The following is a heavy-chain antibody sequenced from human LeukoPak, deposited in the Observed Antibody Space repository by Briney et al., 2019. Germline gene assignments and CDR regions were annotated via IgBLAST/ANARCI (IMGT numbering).Heavy chain of an antibody. J-gene: IGHJ4*02. V-gene: IGHV3-23*01. CDR3: AKDAYRDYYDSSGYYYAGGIDY. CDR1: GFTFSSYA. Sequence: GGSLRLSCAASGFTFSSYAVSWVRQAPGKGLEWVSAISGSGGSTYYADSVKGRFTISRDNSKNTLYLQMNSLRAEDTAVYYCAKDAYRDYYDSSGYYYAGGIDYWGQGTLVTVSS. D-gene: IGHD3-22*01. CDR2: ISGSGGST.